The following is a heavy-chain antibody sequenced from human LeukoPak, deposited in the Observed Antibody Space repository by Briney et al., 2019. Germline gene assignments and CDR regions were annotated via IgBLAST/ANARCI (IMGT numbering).Heavy chain of an antibody. J-gene: IGHJ4*02. D-gene: IGHD5-24*01. V-gene: IGHV4-59*01. CDR3: ARGGGRWLPENDY. CDR2: IFYSGST. CDR1: GGSISTSY. Sequence: PSETLSLTCTVSGGSISTSYWSWIRQPPGKGLEWIGYIFYSGSTYYNPSLKSRVTISVDTSKNQFSLKLSSVTAADTAVYYCARGGGRWLPENDYWGQGTLVTVSS.